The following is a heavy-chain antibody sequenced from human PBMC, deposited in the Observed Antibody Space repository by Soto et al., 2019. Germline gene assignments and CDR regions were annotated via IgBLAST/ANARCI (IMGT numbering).Heavy chain of an antibody. Sequence: GGSLRLSCAASGFTFSSYGMHWVRQAPGKGLEWVAVIWYDGSNKYYADSVKGRFTISRDNSKNTLYLQMNSLRAEDTAVYYCARVGGXVVAATQILNYYYGMDVWGQGTTVTVSS. CDR2: IWYDGSNK. V-gene: IGHV3-33*01. D-gene: IGHD2-15*01. J-gene: IGHJ6*02. CDR1: GFTFSSYG. CDR3: ARVGGXVVAATQILNYYYGMDV.